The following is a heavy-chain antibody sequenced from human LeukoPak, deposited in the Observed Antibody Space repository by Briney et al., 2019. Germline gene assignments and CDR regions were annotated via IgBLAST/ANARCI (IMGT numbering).Heavy chain of an antibody. Sequence: GGXLRLSCAASGFTFSSYSMNWVRQAPGKGLEWVSSISSSSSYIYYADSVKGRFTISRDNAKNSLYLQMNSLRAEDTAVYYCANSPSRDGYPTGYWGQGTLVTVSS. CDR1: GFTFSSYS. CDR2: ISSSSSYI. J-gene: IGHJ4*02. CDR3: ANSPSRDGYPTGY. V-gene: IGHV3-21*01. D-gene: IGHD5-24*01.